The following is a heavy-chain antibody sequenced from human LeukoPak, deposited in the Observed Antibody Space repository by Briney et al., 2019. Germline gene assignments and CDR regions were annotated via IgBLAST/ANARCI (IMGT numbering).Heavy chain of an antibody. CDR1: GFTFSGFG. CDR3: ARELLWFGELMIDY. V-gene: IGHV3-30*02. D-gene: IGHD3-10*01. J-gene: IGHJ4*02. Sequence: GGSLRLSCAASGFTFSGFGMHWVRQAPGKGLEWVAYIHTDQTIQYYADSVKGRFTISRDNSKNTLYLQMKTLRSEDTAVYYCARELLWFGELMIDYWGQGTLVTVSS. CDR2: IHTDQTIQ.